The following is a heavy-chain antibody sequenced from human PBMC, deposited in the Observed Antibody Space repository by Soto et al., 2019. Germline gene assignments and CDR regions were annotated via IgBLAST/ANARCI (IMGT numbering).Heavy chain of an antibody. CDR2: IYWNDDK. CDR3: AHSYIAAAGPTYYFDY. CDR1: GFSLSTSGVG. D-gene: IGHD6-13*01. Sequence: QITLKESGPTLVKPTQTLTLTCTFSGFSLSTSGVGVGWIRQPPGKALEWLARIYWNDDKRYSPSLKSRLTITRDTSKNQVVLTMTNMDPVDTATYCCAHSYIAAAGPTYYFDYWGQGTLVTVSS. J-gene: IGHJ4*02. V-gene: IGHV2-5*01.